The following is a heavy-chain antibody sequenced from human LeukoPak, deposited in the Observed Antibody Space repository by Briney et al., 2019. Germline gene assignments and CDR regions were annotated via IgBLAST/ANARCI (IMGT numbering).Heavy chain of an antibody. CDR1: GFTFSSYG. V-gene: IGHV3-30*02. D-gene: IGHD3-3*01. CDR3: AKEVAIFGVVTKPFDY. J-gene: IGHJ4*02. CDR2: IRYDGSNK. Sequence: PGGSLRLSCAASGFTFSSYGMHWFRQAPGKGLEWVAFIRYDGSNKYYADSVKGRFTISRDNSKNTLYLQMNSLRAEDTAVYYCAKEVAIFGVVTKPFDYWGQGTLVTVSS.